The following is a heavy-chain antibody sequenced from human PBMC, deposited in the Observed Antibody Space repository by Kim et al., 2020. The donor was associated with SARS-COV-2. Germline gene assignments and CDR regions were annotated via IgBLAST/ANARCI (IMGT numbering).Heavy chain of an antibody. J-gene: IGHJ6*04. CDR3: ARGPYSSRYNYYGMDV. Sequence: GGSLRLSCAASGFTFSSYEMNWVRQAPGKGLEWVSYISSSGSTIYYADSVKGRFTISRDNAKNSLYLQMNSLRAEDTAVYYCARGPYSSRYNYYGMDVWGEGTTVTLSS. V-gene: IGHV3-48*03. D-gene: IGHD6-13*01. CDR1: GFTFSSYE. CDR2: ISSSGSTI.